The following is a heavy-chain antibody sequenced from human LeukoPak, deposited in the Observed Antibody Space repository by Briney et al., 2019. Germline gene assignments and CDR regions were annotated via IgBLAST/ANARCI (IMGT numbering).Heavy chain of an antibody. CDR3: ARDSRLAPDY. CDR1: GFTVSNNY. J-gene: IGHJ4*02. D-gene: IGHD4-11*01. Sequence: GGSLRLSCAASGFTVSNNYMSWVRQAPGKGLEWVAVIYSGGSTYHADSVKGRFSISRDDSKNTLYLQMNSLRAEDTAVYYCARDSRLAPDYWGQGTLVTVSS. V-gene: IGHV3-66*01. CDR2: IYSGGST.